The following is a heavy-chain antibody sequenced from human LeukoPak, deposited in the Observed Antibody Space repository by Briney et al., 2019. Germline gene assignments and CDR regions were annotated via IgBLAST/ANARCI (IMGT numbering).Heavy chain of an antibody. D-gene: IGHD3-22*01. CDR1: GASISRNTYY. J-gene: IGHJ3*02. CDR3: ARANYYDSSGYYYNAFDI. Sequence: PSETLSLACSVSGASISRNTYYWGWLRQSPGKGLEWNGTFYYTGSTYYNPSLKSRITISVDTSKNHFSLKLSSVTAADTAVYYCARANYYDSSGYYYNAFDIWGQGTMVTVSS. V-gene: IGHV4-39*02. CDR2: FYYTGST.